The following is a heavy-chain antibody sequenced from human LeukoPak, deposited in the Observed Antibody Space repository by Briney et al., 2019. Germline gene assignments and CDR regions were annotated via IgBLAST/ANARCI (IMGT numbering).Heavy chain of an antibody. D-gene: IGHD6-25*01. CDR1: GGSFSGYY. Sequence: SETLSLTCAVYGGSFSGYYWSWIRQPPGKGLEWIGEINHSGSTNYNPSLKSRVTISVDTSNNQFSLRLSSVTAADTAVYYCARSERRAQKDTYYNHYYYMDVWGKGTTVTVSS. J-gene: IGHJ6*03. V-gene: IGHV4-34*01. CDR3: ARSERRAQKDTYYNHYYYMDV. CDR2: INHSGST.